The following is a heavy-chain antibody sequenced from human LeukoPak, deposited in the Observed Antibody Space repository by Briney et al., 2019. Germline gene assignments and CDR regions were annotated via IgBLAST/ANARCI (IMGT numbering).Heavy chain of an antibody. D-gene: IGHD3-9*01. V-gene: IGHV3-23*01. CDR2: ISGSGGST. Sequence: QPGGSLRLSCAASGFTFSSYAMSWVRQAPGKGLEWVSAISGSGGSTYYADSVKGRFTISRDNSKNTLYLQMNSLRAEDAAVYYCARGRYYDIFGYWGQGTLVTVSS. CDR1: GFTFSSYA. J-gene: IGHJ4*02. CDR3: ARGRYYDIFGY.